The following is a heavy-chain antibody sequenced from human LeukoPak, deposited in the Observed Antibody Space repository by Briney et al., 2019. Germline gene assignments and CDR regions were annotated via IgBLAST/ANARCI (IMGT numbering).Heavy chain of an antibody. CDR3: ATGGAYCSSTSCHPLWFDP. D-gene: IGHD2-2*01. CDR2: VYSGGST. Sequence: PGGSLRLSCAASGFTFSSKYMSWVRQAPGKGLEWVSTVYSGGSTYYADSVKGRFTISRDNSKNTLYLQMNSLRAEDTAVYYCATGGAYCSSTSCHPLWFDPWGQGTLVTVSS. V-gene: IGHV3-53*01. J-gene: IGHJ5*02. CDR1: GFTFSSKY.